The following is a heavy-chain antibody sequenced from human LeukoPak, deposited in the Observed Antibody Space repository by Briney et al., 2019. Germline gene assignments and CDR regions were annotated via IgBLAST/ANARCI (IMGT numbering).Heavy chain of an antibody. CDR1: GFTFSSYE. Sequence: ETGGSLRLSCAASGFTFSSYEMNWVRQAPGKGLEWVSYISSSGSTIYYADSVKGRFTISRDNSKNTLYLQMNSLRAEDTAVYSCAKGLVVDSSGWYRPGYWGQGTLVTVSS. J-gene: IGHJ4*02. V-gene: IGHV3-48*03. CDR2: ISSSGSTI. D-gene: IGHD6-19*01. CDR3: AKGLVVDSSGWYRPGY.